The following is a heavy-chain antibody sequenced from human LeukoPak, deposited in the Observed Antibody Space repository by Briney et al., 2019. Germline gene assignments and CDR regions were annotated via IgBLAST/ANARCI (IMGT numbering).Heavy chain of an antibody. V-gene: IGHV3-23*01. CDR3: VRAAPGDCSSTSCSLFDN. CDR1: GFTFNNYA. CDR2: IMIGGDGK. J-gene: IGHJ4*02. Sequence: PGGSLRLSCAGSGFTFNNYAMSWVRRAPRKGLEWVSTIMIGGDGKHYADSVTGRFTISRDRSESTLYLQMNGLRAEDTAVYYCVRAAPGDCSSTSCSLFDNWGQGTLVTVSS. D-gene: IGHD2-2*01.